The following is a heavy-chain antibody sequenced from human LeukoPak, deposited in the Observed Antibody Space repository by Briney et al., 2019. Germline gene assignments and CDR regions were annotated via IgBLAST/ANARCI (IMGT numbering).Heavy chain of an antibody. D-gene: IGHD6-13*01. V-gene: IGHV3-11*01. J-gene: IGHJ6*03. CDR3: ARTFISSHSWYVYYYYMDV. Sequence: WGSLRLSCAASGFTFSDYYMSWIRQAPGKGLEWVSYISSSGSTIYYADSVKGRFTISRDNAKNSLYLQMNSLRAEDTAVYYCARTFISSHSWYVYYYYMDVWGKGTTVTISS. CDR1: GFTFSDYY. CDR2: ISSSGSTI.